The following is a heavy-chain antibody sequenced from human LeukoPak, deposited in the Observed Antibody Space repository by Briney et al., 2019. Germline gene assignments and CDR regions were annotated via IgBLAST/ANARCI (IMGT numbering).Heavy chain of an antibody. CDR2: INAYNGNT. Sequence: ASVKVSCKASGYTFTSYGISWVRQAPGQGLEWMGWINAYNGNTNYAQKLQGRVTMTTDTSTSTAYMELRSLRSDDTAVYYCARIGIVVVPAAMRSLDYGIDVWGQGTTVTVSS. CDR1: GYTFTSYG. D-gene: IGHD2-2*01. CDR3: ARIGIVVVPAAMRSLDYGIDV. J-gene: IGHJ6*02. V-gene: IGHV1-18*01.